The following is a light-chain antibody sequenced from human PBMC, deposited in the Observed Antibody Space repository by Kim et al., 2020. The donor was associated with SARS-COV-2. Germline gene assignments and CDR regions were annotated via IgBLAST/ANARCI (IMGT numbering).Light chain of an antibody. CDR2: AAS. V-gene: IGKV1-17*03. J-gene: IGKJ5*01. CDR1: QGISKY. CDR3: LHYNIYPLT. Sequence: VSVGDKVTINCRASQGISKYLAWFQQKPGKVPKRLIYAASSLQSGGPSRFSGSGSGTQFALTISSLQPEGCATYYCLHYNIYPLTFGRGTRLEIK.